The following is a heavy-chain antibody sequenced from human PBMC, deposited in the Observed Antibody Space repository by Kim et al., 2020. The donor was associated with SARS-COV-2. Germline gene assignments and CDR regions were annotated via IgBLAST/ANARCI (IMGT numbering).Heavy chain of an antibody. J-gene: IGHJ4*02. CDR3: ASISKYYYDSSGYTLDY. V-gene: IGHV1-69*04. D-gene: IGHD3-22*01. CDR2: IIPILGIA. CDR1: GGTFSSYA. Sequence: SVKVSCKASGGTFSSYAISWVRQAPGQGLEWMGRIIPILGIANYAQKFQGRVTITADKSTSTAYMELSSLRSEDTAVYYCASISKYYYDSSGYTLDYWGQGTLVTVSS.